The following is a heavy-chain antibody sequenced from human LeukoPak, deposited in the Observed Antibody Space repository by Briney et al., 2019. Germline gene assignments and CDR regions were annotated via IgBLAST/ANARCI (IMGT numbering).Heavy chain of an antibody. CDR3: ARARAYYYGSGNYMDV. V-gene: IGHV4-31*03. D-gene: IGHD3-10*01. Sequence: PSQTLSLTCTVSGGSISSGGYYWIWIRQHPGKGLEWIGYIYYSGSTYYNPSLKSRVTISVATSKNQFSLKLSSVTAADTAVYYCARARAYYYGSGNYMDVWGQGTTVTVSS. J-gene: IGHJ6*02. CDR1: GGSISSGGYY. CDR2: IYYSGST.